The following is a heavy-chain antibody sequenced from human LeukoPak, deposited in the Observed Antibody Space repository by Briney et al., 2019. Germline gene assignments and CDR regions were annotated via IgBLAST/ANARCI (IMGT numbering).Heavy chain of an antibody. V-gene: IGHV1-2*02. Sequence: ASVKVSCKASGYTFTGYYMHWVRQAPGQGLEWMGWINPNSGGTNYAQKFQGRVTMTRDTSISTAYMELSSLTSDDTAVYHCARNRYGYNFGYWAQGTLVTVSS. CDR3: ARNRYGYNFGY. CDR2: INPNSGGT. D-gene: IGHD5-24*01. J-gene: IGHJ4*02. CDR1: GYTFTGYY.